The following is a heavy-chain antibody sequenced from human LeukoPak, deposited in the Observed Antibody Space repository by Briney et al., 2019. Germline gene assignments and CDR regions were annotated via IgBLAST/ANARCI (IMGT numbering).Heavy chain of an antibody. CDR2: ISGSGGST. Sequence: GGSLRLSCAGSAFTFSSYSMNWVRQAPGKGLEWVSAISGSGGSTYYADSVKGRFTISRDNSKNTLYLQMNSLRAEDTAVYYCAKEQRAMVRGVMASYYFDYWGQGTLVTVSS. J-gene: IGHJ4*02. V-gene: IGHV3-23*01. D-gene: IGHD3-10*01. CDR1: AFTFSSYS. CDR3: AKEQRAMVRGVMASYYFDY.